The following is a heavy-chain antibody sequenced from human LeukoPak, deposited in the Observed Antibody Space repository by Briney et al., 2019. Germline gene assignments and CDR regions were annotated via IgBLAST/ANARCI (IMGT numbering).Heavy chain of an antibody. D-gene: IGHD1-1*01. CDR2: IYTSGST. CDR1: GGSISSYY. J-gene: IGHJ4*02. CDR3: ARDGQYNWNDAGFDY. Sequence: SETLSLTCTVSGGSISSYYWSWTRQPAGKGLEWIGRIYTSGSTNYNPSLKSRVTMSVDTSKNQFSLKLSSVTAADTAVYYCARDGQYNWNDAGFDYWGQGTLVTVSS. V-gene: IGHV4-4*07.